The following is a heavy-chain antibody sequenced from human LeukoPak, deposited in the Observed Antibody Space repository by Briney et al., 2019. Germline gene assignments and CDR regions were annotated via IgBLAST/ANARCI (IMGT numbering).Heavy chain of an antibody. Sequence: SLEPSRSASGFTLYDYSMPRGPEAPRKGLEGGSGISWNSGSIGYADSVKGRFTISRDNAKNSLYLQMNSLRAEDTALYYCAKGLEYSSSGGFDYWGQGTLVTVSS. CDR1: GFTLYDYS. V-gene: IGHV3-9*01. CDR2: ISWNSGSI. D-gene: IGHD6-6*01. CDR3: AKGLEYSSSGGFDY. J-gene: IGHJ4*02.